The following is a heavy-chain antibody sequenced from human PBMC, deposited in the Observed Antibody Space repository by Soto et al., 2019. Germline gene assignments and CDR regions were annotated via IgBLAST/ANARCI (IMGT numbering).Heavy chain of an antibody. CDR1: GGSISSGGYY. CDR3: ARGGGRDYGSGINAAFDI. Sequence: QVQLQESGPGLVKPSQTLSLTCTVSGGSISSGGYYWSWIRQHPGKGLEWIGYIYYSGSTYYKPCIRCGVTISVDPSKNQFSLKLSSVTAADTALYYCARGGGRDYGSGINAAFDIWGQGKMVNVSA. V-gene: IGHV4-31*03. D-gene: IGHD3-10*01. CDR2: IYYSGST. J-gene: IGHJ3*02.